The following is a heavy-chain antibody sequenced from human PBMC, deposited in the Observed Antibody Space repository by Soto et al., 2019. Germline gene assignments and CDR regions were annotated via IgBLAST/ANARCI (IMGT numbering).Heavy chain of an antibody. J-gene: IGHJ4*02. V-gene: IGHV3-23*01. CDR1: GFTFSSYA. CDR2: ISGSGGNT. CDR3: AKGGDYDCWSGYNS. Sequence: EVQLLESGGGLVQPGGSLRLSCAASGFTFSSYAMSWVRQAPGKGLEWVAVISGSGGNTYYADAVKGRFTISRDHSKNTLHLAMNSLRAEDTAVYYCAKGGDYDCWSGYNSWGQGTLVSVSS. D-gene: IGHD3-3*01.